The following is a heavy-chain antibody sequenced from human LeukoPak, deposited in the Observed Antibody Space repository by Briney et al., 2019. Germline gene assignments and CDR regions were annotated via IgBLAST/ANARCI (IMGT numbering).Heavy chain of an antibody. CDR1: GGSFSGYY. J-gene: IGHJ4*02. CDR2: IYYSGST. D-gene: IGHD3-3*01. Sequence: SETLSLTCAVYGGSFSGYYWSWIRQPPGKGLEWIGSIYYSGSTYYNPSLKSRVTISVDTSKNQFSLKLSSVTAADTAVYYCARQNDFWSGYSSDYWGQGTLVTVSS. CDR3: ARQNDFWSGYSSDY. V-gene: IGHV4-34*01.